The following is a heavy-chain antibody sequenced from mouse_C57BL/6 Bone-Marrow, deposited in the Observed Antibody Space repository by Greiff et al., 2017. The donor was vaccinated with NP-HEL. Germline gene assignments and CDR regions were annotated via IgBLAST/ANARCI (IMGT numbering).Heavy chain of an antibody. Sequence: QVQLQQSGAELVMPGASVKLSCKASGYTFTSYWMHWVKQRPGQGLEWIGEIDPSDSYTNYNQKFKGKSTLTVDKSSSTAYMQLSSLTSEDSAVYYCARSEGNYYAWFAYWGQGTLVTVSA. CDR3: ARSEGNYYAWFAY. D-gene: IGHD2-1*01. J-gene: IGHJ3*01. CDR1: GYTFTSYW. V-gene: IGHV1-69*01. CDR2: IDPSDSYT.